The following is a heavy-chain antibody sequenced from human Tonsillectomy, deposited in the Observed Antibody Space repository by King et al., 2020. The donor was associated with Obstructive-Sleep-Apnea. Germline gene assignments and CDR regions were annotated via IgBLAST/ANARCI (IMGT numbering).Heavy chain of an antibody. CDR1: GFTFDDYA. CDR3: AKDMKPVVYYVYGIGV. J-gene: IGHJ6*02. D-gene: IGHD3-16*01. CDR2: ISWNSGDI. Sequence: VQLVESGGGLVQPGRSLRLSCAASGFTFDDYAMHWVRQAPGKGLEWVSGISWNSGDIKYADSVKGRFTISRDNAKNSLYLQMNSLRDEDTALYFCAKDMKPVVYYVYGIGVWGQGTTVTVSS. V-gene: IGHV3-9*01.